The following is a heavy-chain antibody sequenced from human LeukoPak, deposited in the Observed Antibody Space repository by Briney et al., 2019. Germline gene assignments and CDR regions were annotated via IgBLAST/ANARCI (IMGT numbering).Heavy chain of an antibody. CDR1: GFTFDDYA. D-gene: IGHD3-22*01. J-gene: IGHJ4*02. CDR2: ISWDSGSI. Sequence: GGSLRLSCAASGFTFDDYAMHWVRQAPGKGLEWVSGISWDSGSIGYADSVKGRFTISRDNAKNSLYLQMNSLRAEDMALYYCAKDGDSSGYPQYYFDYWGQGTLVTVSS. CDR3: AKDGDSSGYPQYYFDY. V-gene: IGHV3-9*03.